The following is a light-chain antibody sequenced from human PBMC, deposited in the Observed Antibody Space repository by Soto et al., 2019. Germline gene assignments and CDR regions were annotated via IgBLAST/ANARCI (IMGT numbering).Light chain of an antibody. CDR2: EVD. Sequence: QSALTQPASVSGSPGQSITISCTGTSSDVGTYNLVSWYQQHPGRAPKLIIYEVDSRTSGISDRFSGSKSGNTASLTISGLQPEDEADYYCSSYTSSSTPYVFGTGTKLTVL. J-gene: IGLJ1*01. CDR1: SSDVGTYNL. V-gene: IGLV2-14*02. CDR3: SSYTSSSTPYV.